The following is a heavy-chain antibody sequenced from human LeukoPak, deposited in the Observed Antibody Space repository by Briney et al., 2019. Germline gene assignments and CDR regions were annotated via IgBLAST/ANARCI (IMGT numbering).Heavy chain of an antibody. D-gene: IGHD6-19*01. CDR3: ARDKSGNSGWYSYFDY. Sequence: ASVKVSCKASAYTFTGYYMHWVRQAPGQGLEWMGWINLKSGGTNYAQKFQGRVTMTRDTSISTAYMELSRLRSDDTAVYYCARDKSGNSGWYSYFDYWGQGTLVTVSS. V-gene: IGHV1-2*02. CDR2: INLKSGGT. CDR1: AYTFTGYY. J-gene: IGHJ4*02.